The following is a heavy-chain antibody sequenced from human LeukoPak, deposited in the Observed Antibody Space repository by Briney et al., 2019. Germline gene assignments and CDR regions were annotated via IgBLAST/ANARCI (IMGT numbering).Heavy chain of an antibody. D-gene: IGHD3-10*01. CDR3: ARARRYYGSGVKDAFDI. Sequence: GRSLRLSCAASGFTFSSYGMHWVRQAPGKGLERVAVIWYDGSNKYYADSVKGRFTISRDNSKNTLYLQMNSLRAEDTAVYYCARARRYYGSGVKDAFDIWGQGTMVTVSS. J-gene: IGHJ3*02. CDR1: GFTFSSYG. V-gene: IGHV3-33*01. CDR2: IWYDGSNK.